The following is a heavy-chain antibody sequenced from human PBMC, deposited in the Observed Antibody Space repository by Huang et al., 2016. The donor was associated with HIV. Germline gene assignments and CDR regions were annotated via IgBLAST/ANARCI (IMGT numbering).Heavy chain of an antibody. CDR2: ISGSGCST. V-gene: IGHV3-23*01. D-gene: IGHD6-13*01. Sequence: EVQLLESGGGLVQPGGSLRLSCAASGFTFSSYAMSWVRQAPGKGLEWVSAISGSGCSTYDADSVKGRFTISRDNSKNTLYLQMNSLRAEDTAVYYCAKSSSWYDGFDPWGQGTLVTVSS. CDR1: GFTFSSYA. J-gene: IGHJ5*02. CDR3: AKSSSWYDGFDP.